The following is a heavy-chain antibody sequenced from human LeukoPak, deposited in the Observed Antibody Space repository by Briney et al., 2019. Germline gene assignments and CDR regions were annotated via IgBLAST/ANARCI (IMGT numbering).Heavy chain of an antibody. V-gene: IGHV3-7*01. D-gene: IGHD3-22*01. CDR1: GFTFSSYW. CDR3: ARDLCDSSGDGCGHDAFDI. J-gene: IGHJ3*02. CDR2: IKQDGSEK. Sequence: GGSLRLSCAASGFTFSSYWMSWVRQAPGKGLEWVANIKQDGSEKYYVDSVKGRFTISRDNAKNSLYLQMNSLRAEDTAVYYCARDLCDSSGDGCGHDAFDIWGEGTMVTVSS.